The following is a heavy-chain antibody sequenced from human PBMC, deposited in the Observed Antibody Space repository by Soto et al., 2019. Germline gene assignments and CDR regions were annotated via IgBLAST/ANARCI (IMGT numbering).Heavy chain of an antibody. CDR2: TYYRSKWYN. CDR3: ARAVAGTNWFDP. Sequence: PSQPLSLTCALAGDSVSSNSAAWNLIRQCPSRGLEWLGRTYYRSKWYNDYAVSVKSRITINPDTSKNQFSLQLNSVTPEDTAVYYCARAVAGTNWFDPWGQGTLVTVSS. CDR1: GDSVSSNSAA. V-gene: IGHV6-1*01. D-gene: IGHD6-19*01. J-gene: IGHJ5*02.